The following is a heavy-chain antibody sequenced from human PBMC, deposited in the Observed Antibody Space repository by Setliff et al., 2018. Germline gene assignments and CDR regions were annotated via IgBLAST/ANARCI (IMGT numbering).Heavy chain of an antibody. CDR2: INHSGSA. Sequence: PSETLSLTCKVYGGSLRGYYWSWIRQTPGKKLEWIGEINHSGSAYSSPSLKSRVTISVDTSKNQFSLKLTSVTAADTAVYYCAGRGVYYDSSGNFDYWGQGTLVTVSS. CDR3: AGRGVYYDSSGNFDY. J-gene: IGHJ4*02. CDR1: GGSLRGYY. V-gene: IGHV4-34*01. D-gene: IGHD3-22*01.